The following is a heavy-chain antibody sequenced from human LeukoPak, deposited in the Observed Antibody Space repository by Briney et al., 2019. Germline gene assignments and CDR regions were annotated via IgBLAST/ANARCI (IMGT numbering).Heavy chain of an antibody. CDR1: GFTFSSYA. D-gene: IGHD4-23*01. J-gene: IGHJ3*02. CDR2: ISGSGGST. V-gene: IGHV3-23*01. Sequence: GGSLRLSCAASGFTFSSYAMSWVRQAPGKGLEWVSAISGSGGSTYYADSVKGRFTISRDNSKNTLYLQMNSLRAEDTAVYYCPKPTMGYGGNRGAFDIWGQGTMVTVSS. CDR3: PKPTMGYGGNRGAFDI.